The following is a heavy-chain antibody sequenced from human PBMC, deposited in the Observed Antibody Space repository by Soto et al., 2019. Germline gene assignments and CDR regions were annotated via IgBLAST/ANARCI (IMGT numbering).Heavy chain of an antibody. V-gene: IGHV3-21*01. D-gene: IGHD2-15*01. Sequence: GGSLRLSCAASGFTFSTYSMTWVRQAPGKGLEWVSFIIASSTYIYYADSVKGRFTISRDNAKNALYLEMNNLKVEDTAVYYCARDPRYCSGGTCYSDRGEFYFDYWGQGTLVTVSS. CDR3: ARDPRYCSGGTCYSDRGEFYFDY. CDR2: IIASSTYI. CDR1: GFTFSTYS. J-gene: IGHJ4*02.